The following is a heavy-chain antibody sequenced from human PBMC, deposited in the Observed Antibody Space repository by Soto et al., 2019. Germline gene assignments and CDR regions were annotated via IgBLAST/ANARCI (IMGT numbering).Heavy chain of an antibody. V-gene: IGHV3-15*07. CDR3: AKMNTFQYYVYFEY. CDR1: GISFADNW. D-gene: IGHD1-26*01. Sequence: GGSLRLSCAASGISFADNWMHWVRQAPGKGLEWVGRIKSRPDGETTDYAAPVKGRFTISRDNSKNKLYLQMNSLRADDTAVYYCAKMNTFQYYVYFEYWGQGILVTVSS. CDR2: IKSRPDGETT. J-gene: IGHJ4*02.